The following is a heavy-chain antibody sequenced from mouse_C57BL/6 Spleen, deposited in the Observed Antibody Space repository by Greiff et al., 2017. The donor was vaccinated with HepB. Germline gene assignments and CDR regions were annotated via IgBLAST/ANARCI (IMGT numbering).Heavy chain of an antibody. D-gene: IGHD1-1*01. CDR2: IYPRDGST. Sequence: ESGPELVKPGASVKLSCKASGYTFTSYDINWVKQRPGQGLEWIGWIYPRDGSTKYNEKFKGKATLTVDPSSSTAYMELHSLTSEDSAVYFCARSNYYGSSPYWYFDVWGTGTTVTVSS. CDR1: GYTFTSYD. V-gene: IGHV1-85*01. CDR3: ARSNYYGSSPYWYFDV. J-gene: IGHJ1*03.